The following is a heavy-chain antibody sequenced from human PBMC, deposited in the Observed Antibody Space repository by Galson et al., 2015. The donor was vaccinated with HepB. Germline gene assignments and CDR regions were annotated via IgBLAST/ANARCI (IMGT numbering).Heavy chain of an antibody. Sequence: SVKVSCKASAYSVRSYALSWVRQAHGQGFEWLGWIYTNTGHATYGQGFTGLIVSSLDTSVSTAYLQLSSLKTEDTAVYYCARGQLGLGELSLFYVWGQGTTVTVSS. CDR3: ARGQLGLGELSLFYV. D-gene: IGHD3-16*02. CDR2: IYTNTGHA. CDR1: AYSVRSYA. V-gene: IGHV7-4-1*02. J-gene: IGHJ6*02.